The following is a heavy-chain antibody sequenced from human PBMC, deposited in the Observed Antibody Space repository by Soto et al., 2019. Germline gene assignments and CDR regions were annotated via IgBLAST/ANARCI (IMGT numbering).Heavy chain of an antibody. D-gene: IGHD3-22*01. V-gene: IGHV1-69*01. Sequence: QEQLVQSGAEVKKPGSSVQVSCKASGGLFSSYPISWVRQVPGQGLEWMGGIIPVFQTAYYTQMFQGRVTITADESTNTAYMELSSLRSEDTATYYGARRGSGYTWFKEFWGQGTLVTVSS. CDR3: ARRGSGYTWFKEF. CDR1: GGLFSSYP. CDR2: IIPVFQTA. J-gene: IGHJ4*02.